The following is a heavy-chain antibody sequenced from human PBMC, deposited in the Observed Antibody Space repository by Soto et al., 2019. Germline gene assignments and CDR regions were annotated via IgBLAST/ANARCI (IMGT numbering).Heavy chain of an antibody. CDR2: ISAYNGNT. Sequence: ASVKVSCKASGYTFTSYGISWVRQAPGQGLEWMGWISAYNGNTNYAQKLQGRVTMTTDTSTSTAYMELRSLRSNDTAVYYCARVLLWFGEPIPYFWGQGTLVTVSS. V-gene: IGHV1-18*01. CDR1: GYTFTSYG. CDR3: ARVLLWFGEPIPYF. D-gene: IGHD3-10*01. J-gene: IGHJ4*02.